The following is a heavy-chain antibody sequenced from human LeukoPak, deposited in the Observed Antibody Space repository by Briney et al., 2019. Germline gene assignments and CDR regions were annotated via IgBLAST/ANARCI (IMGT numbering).Heavy chain of an antibody. Sequence: SSETLSLTCTVSGGSISSYYWSWIRQPAGKGLEWIGRIYTSGSTNYNPSLKSRVTMSVDTSKNQFSLKLSSVPAADTAVYYCARVSWDYDILTGYYGRENWFDPWGQGTLVTVSS. D-gene: IGHD3-9*01. CDR3: ARVSWDYDILTGYYGRENWFDP. J-gene: IGHJ5*02. V-gene: IGHV4-4*07. CDR2: IYTSGST. CDR1: GGSISSYY.